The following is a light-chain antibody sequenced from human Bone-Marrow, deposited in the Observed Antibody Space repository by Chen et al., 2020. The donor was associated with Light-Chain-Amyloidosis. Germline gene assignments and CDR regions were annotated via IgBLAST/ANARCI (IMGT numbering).Light chain of an antibody. J-gene: IGKJ5*01. V-gene: IGKV3-11*01. CDR3: QQRSNWPPSIT. Sequence: EIVLTQSPATLSLSPGERATLYCRASQSVGTNLAWYQQKPGQAPRLLIYAVSDRATGIPARFRGSGSGTDFTLTISSLEPADFAVYYCQQRSNWPPSITFGQGTRLDIK. CDR2: AVS. CDR1: QSVGTN.